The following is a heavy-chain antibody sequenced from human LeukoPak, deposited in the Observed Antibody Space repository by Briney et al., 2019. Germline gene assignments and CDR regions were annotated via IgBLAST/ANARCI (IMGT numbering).Heavy chain of an antibody. V-gene: IGHV1-69*13. J-gene: IGHJ4*02. CDR1: GGTFISYA. CDR2: IIPIFGTA. Sequence: ASVKVSCKASGGTFISYAISWVRQAPGQGLEWMGGIIPIFGTANYAQKFQGRVTITADESTSTAYMELSSLRSEDTAVYYCARDQGYYYDSSGYQSAFDYWGQGTLVTVSS. CDR3: ARDQGYYYDSSGYQSAFDY. D-gene: IGHD3-22*01.